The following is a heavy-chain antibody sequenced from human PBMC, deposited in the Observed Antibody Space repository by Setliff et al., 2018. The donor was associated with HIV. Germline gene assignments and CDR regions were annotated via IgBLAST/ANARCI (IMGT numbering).Heavy chain of an antibody. V-gene: IGHV3-30*02. CDR1: GFIFSNSD. CDR2: IRYGSSEK. J-gene: IGHJ4*02. CDR3: AKDSGLREGSSPFDN. Sequence: PGGSLRLSCAASGFIFSNSDMHWVRQAPGKGLEWVAFIRYGSSEKYYGDSVKGRFTISRDNSKNTLYLQMDSLRAEDTAVYYCAKDSGLREGSSPFDNWGQGTLVTVSS. D-gene: IGHD3-10*01.